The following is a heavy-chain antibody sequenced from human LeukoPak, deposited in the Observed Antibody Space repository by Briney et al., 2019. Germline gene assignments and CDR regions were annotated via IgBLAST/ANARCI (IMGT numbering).Heavy chain of an antibody. Sequence: GASVKVSCKASGYTFTGYYMHGVRQAPGQGLEWMGWINPNSGGTNYAQKFQGRVTMTRDTSISTAYMELSRLRSDDTAVYYCAREPDGSGSYYGDYWGQGTLVTVSS. CDR3: AREPDGSGSYYGDY. CDR2: INPNSGGT. V-gene: IGHV1-2*02. D-gene: IGHD3-10*01. CDR1: GYTFTGYY. J-gene: IGHJ4*02.